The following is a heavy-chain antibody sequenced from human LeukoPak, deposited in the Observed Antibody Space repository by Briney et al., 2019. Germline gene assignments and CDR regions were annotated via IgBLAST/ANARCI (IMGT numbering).Heavy chain of an antibody. CDR3: ATDYYDSSGAYTVDY. Sequence: GGSLRLSCAASGFTVSSSYMSWVRQAPGKGLEWVSVIYSGGSAYYADSVKGRFTISRDNSNNTLYLQVNSLRAEDTAAYYCATDYYDSSGAYTVDYWGRGTLVSVSS. J-gene: IGHJ4*02. D-gene: IGHD3-22*01. CDR2: IYSGGSA. V-gene: IGHV3-53*01. CDR1: GFTVSSSY.